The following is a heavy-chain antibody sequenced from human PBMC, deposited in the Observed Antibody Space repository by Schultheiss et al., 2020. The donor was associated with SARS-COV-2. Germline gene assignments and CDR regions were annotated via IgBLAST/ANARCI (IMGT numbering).Heavy chain of an antibody. CDR1: GYSFTSYW. CDR3: ARLPYYYDSSGWYYYGMDV. Sequence: GESLKISCKGSGYSFTSYWIGWVRQMPGKGLEWMGIIYPGDSDTRYSPSFQGQVTISADKSISTAYLQWSSLKASDTAMYYCARLPYYYDSSGWYYYGMDVWGQGTTVTVLL. CDR2: IYPGDSDT. V-gene: IGHV5-51*01. J-gene: IGHJ6*02. D-gene: IGHD3-22*01.